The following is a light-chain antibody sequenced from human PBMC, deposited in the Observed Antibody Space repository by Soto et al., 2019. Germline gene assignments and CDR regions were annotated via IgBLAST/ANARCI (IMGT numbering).Light chain of an antibody. CDR3: QQYNSYSV. V-gene: IGKV1-5*01. J-gene: IGKJ1*01. CDR1: QSISSW. Sequence: DIQMTQSPSTLSASVGDRVTITCRASQSISSWLAWYQQKPGKAPKILIYDASSLQSGVPSRFSGSGSGTEFTLTISSLQPEDFATYYCQQYNSYSVFGQGTKVENK. CDR2: DAS.